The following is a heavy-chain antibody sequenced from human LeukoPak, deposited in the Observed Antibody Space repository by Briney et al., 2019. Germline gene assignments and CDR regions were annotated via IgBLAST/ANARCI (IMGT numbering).Heavy chain of an antibody. CDR2: IGTAGDT. J-gene: IGHJ6*02. Sequence: GGSLRLSCAASGFTFSSYDMHWVRQATGKGLEWVSAIGTAGDTYYPGSVKGRFTISRENAKNSLYLQMNSLRAGDTAVYYCARGGYNWNEGSLRDTNGRDVGDQGPRATVP. CDR1: GFTFSSYD. D-gene: IGHD1-1*01. CDR3: ARGGYNWNEGSLRDTNGRDV. V-gene: IGHV3-13*01.